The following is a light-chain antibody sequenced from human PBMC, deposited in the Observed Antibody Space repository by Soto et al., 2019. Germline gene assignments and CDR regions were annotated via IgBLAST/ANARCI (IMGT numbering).Light chain of an antibody. J-gene: IGLJ2*01. CDR1: SGSIASNY. CDR3: QSYDSSNQNVV. V-gene: IGLV6-57*04. Sequence: NFMLTQPHSVSESPGKTVTISCTRSSGSIASNYVQWYQQRPGSAPTTVIYEDNQRPSGVPDRFSGSIDSSSNSASLTISGLKTEDEADCYCQSYDSSNQNVVFGGGTKLTVL. CDR2: EDN.